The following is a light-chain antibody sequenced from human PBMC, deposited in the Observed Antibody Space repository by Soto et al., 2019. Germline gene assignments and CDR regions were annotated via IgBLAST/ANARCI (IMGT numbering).Light chain of an antibody. CDR3: QVRTDWPPYKYT. V-gene: IGKV3-11*01. CDR1: QSVDTM. J-gene: IGKJ2*01. CDR2: ETS. Sequence: EIVLTQSPASLSLSAGERVTLSCRASQSVDTMVAWYQQQVGRTPRLLIYETSNRATGVPGRFSGSRSGTAFTLTSSRLEHQDFAVYFCQVRTDWPPYKYTFGQGTKLVV.